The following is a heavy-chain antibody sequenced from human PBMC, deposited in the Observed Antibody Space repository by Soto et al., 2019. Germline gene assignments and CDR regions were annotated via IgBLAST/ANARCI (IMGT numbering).Heavy chain of an antibody. Sequence: QVQLLQAGGEVKKPGSSVKVSCKASGGTFSNYALNWVRQAPGQGLEWMGGIIPVFGTPNYTQNFQGRVTITADESTSTTYMELSSLRSEDTAVYYCAGRYYHDGGGYHSMWGQGTLVTVSS. V-gene: IGHV1-69*01. CDR3: AGRYYHDGGGYHSM. CDR2: IIPVFGTP. J-gene: IGHJ4*02. D-gene: IGHD3-22*01. CDR1: GGTFSNYA.